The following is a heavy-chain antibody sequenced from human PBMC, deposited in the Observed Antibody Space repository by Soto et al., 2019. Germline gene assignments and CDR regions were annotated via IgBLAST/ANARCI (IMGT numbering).Heavy chain of an antibody. D-gene: IGHD2-15*01. V-gene: IGHV3-21*01. CDR1: GFTFSTYT. CDR2: ISSGSNYI. J-gene: IGHJ5*02. Sequence: GVLRLSCAASGFTFSTYTMNWVRQTPGKGLEWVSSISSGSNYIYYADSLKGRFTISRDNAKNSLYLQMNSLRAEDTAVYYCARDYGKLNPWGQGTLVTVSS. CDR3: ARDYGKLNP.